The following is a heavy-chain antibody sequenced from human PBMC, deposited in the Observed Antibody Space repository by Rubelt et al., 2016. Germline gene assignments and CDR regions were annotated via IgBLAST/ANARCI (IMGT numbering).Heavy chain of an antibody. CDR2: ISTYNGQT. J-gene: IGHJ5*02. Sequence: QVQLVQSGAEVKKPGASVKVSCKASGYSFTSHGISWVRQAPGQGLQWMGWISTYNGQTNFPQEVQGRVTLSTDTSPNTSYMELRGLRSDDTAVYYWARGGAGANWFDPWGQGTLVTVSS. D-gene: IGHD1-26*01. CDR3: ARGGAGANWFDP. V-gene: IGHV1-18*01. CDR1: GYSFTSHG.